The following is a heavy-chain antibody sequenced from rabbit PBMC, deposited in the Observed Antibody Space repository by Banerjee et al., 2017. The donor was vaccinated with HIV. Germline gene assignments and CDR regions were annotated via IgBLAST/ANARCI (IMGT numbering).Heavy chain of an antibody. J-gene: IGHJ4*01. CDR2: IYPGSGNT. CDR3: ARDLAGAIGWNFNL. Sequence: QEQLEESGGDLVKPEGSLTLTCTASGFTLSSYWICWVRQAPGKGLEWIACIYPGSGNTYYASWAKGRFTISKTSSTTVTLQMTSLTAADTATYFCARDLAGAIGWNFNLWGPGTLVTVS. V-gene: IGHV1S45*01. CDR1: GFTLSSYW. D-gene: IGHD4-1*01.